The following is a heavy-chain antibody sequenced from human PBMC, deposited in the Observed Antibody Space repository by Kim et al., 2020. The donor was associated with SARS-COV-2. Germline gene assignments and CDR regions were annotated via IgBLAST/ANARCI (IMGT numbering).Heavy chain of an antibody. D-gene: IGHD6-19*01. J-gene: IGHJ4*02. CDR3: ATYNSGWYYFDY. V-gene: IGHV1-2*02. Sequence: NYAQKFQGRVTMTRDTSISTAYMELSRLRSDDTAVYYCATYNSGWYYFDYWGQGTLVTVSS.